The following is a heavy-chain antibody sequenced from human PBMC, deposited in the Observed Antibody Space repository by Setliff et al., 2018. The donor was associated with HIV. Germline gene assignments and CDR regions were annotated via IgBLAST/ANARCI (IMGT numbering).Heavy chain of an antibody. D-gene: IGHD1-1*01. V-gene: IGHV1-18*01. J-gene: IGHJ5*02. CDR1: AYTFTSYG. CDR2: ISAHNGNT. Sequence: ASVKVSCKASAYTFTSYGISWVRQAPGQGLEWMGWISAHNGNTNYAKNFQGRVIMTTDTSTSTAYMELSSLGSEDTAVYYCAGGLVSQKVPFDPWGQGTLVTVSS. CDR3: AGGLVSQKVPFDP.